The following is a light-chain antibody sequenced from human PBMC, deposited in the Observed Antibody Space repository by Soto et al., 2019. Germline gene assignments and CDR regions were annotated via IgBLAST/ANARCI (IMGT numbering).Light chain of an antibody. CDR1: ASDVGGYSY. J-gene: IGLJ2*01. V-gene: IGLV2-11*01. CDR3: QSYDSSLSVV. Sequence: QSALTQPRSVSGSPGQSVTISCTGTASDVGGYSYVSWYQQHPGKVPKLIIYDVSKWPSGVPDRFSGSKSGNTASLTISGLQAEDEADYYCQSYDSSLSVVFGGGTKLTVL. CDR2: DVS.